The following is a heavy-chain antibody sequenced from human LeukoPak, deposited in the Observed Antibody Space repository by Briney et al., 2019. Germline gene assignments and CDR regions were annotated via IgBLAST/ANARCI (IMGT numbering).Heavy chain of an antibody. CDR1: GFTFSSYE. J-gene: IGHJ4*02. V-gene: IGHV3-48*03. CDR2: ISSSGSTI. D-gene: IGHD3-22*01. CDR3: ARGQYSGYYYFDY. Sequence: GGFLRLSCAASGFTFSSYEMNWVRQAPGKGLEWVSYISSSGSTIYYADSVKGRFTISRDNAKNSLYLQMNSLRAEDTAVYYCARGQYSGYYYFDYWGQGTLVTVSS.